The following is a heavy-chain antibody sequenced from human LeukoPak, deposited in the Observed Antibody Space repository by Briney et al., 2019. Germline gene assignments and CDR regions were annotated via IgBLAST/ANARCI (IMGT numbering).Heavy chain of an antibody. V-gene: IGHV3-7*03. Sequence: PGGSLRLSCAASGFTFSRYWMSWVRQAPGKGLEWVANIKQDGSEKYYVDSVKGRFTISRDNAKNSLYLQMNSLRAEDTAVYYCASTCSSTSCYGFHYGMDVWGKGTTVTVSS. CDR1: GFTFSRYW. J-gene: IGHJ6*04. CDR2: IKQDGSEK. D-gene: IGHD2-2*01. CDR3: ASTCSSTSCYGFHYGMDV.